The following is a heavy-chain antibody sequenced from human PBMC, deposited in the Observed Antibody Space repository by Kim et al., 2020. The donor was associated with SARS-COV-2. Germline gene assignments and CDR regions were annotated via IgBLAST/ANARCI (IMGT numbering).Heavy chain of an antibody. J-gene: IGHJ3*02. Sequence: SETLSLTCAVSGGSISSSNWWSWVRQPPGKGLEWIGEIYHSGSTNYNPSLKSRVTISVDKSKNQFSLKLSSVTAADTAVYYCARRSSWMPDAFDIWGQGTMVTVSS. CDR3: ARRSSWMPDAFDI. CDR1: GGSISSSNW. CDR2: IYHSGST. D-gene: IGHD6-13*01. V-gene: IGHV4-4*02.